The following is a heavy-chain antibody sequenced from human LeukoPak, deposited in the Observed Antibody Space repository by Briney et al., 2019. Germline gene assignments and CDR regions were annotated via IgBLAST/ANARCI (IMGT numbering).Heavy chain of an antibody. CDR1: GFTFNKYA. CDR2: ITGSGDDT. J-gene: IGHJ4*02. D-gene: IGHD3-10*01. CDR3: AKGSRSSRPYYFDF. Sequence: PGGSLRLSCTASGFTFNKYAMTWVRQAPGKGLEWVSAITGSGDDTYHADSVKGRFTISRDNSKNTLYLQMNSLRAEDTAVYYCAKGSRSSRPYYFDFWGQETLVTVSS. V-gene: IGHV3-23*01.